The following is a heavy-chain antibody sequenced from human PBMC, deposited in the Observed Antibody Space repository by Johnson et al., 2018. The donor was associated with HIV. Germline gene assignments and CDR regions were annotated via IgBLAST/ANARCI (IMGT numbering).Heavy chain of an antibody. CDR1: GFTFSDYY. Sequence: QVQLVESGGGLVKPGGSLRLSCAASGFTFSDYYMSWIRQAPGKGLEWVSYISSSGSTIYYADSVKGRFTISRDNAKNSLYLQMNSLRAEDTAVYYCARDGASLLTYYNFWSGYYTGDAFDIWGQGTMVTVSS. CDR2: ISSSGSTI. V-gene: IGHV3-11*04. J-gene: IGHJ3*02. CDR3: ARDGASLLTYYNFWSGYYTGDAFDI. D-gene: IGHD3-3*01.